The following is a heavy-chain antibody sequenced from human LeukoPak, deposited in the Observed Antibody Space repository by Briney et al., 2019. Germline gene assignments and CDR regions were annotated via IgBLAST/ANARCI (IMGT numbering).Heavy chain of an antibody. CDR1: GFPFSDYY. CDR3: TRDRWGKYYFDY. V-gene: IGHV3-11*01. D-gene: IGHD7-27*01. Sequence: GGSLRLSCAASGFPFSDYYMSWLRQAPGKGLEWVAYICSSGSPIYYADSVKGRFTISRDNAKNSLYLQMNTLRAEDTALYYCTRDRWGKYYFDYWGLGTLVTVSS. J-gene: IGHJ4*02. CDR2: ICSSGSPI.